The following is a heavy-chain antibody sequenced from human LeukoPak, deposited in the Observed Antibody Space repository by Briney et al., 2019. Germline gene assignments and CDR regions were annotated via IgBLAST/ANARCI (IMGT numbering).Heavy chain of an antibody. CDR3: AKESGKFDY. J-gene: IGHJ4*02. V-gene: IGHV3-43*02. CDR1: GLNFDDSA. Sequence: GGSLRLSCVASGLNFDDSAMHWVRQAPGKGLEWVSLISADGGSTFSADSVKGRFSISKDNSKNSLYLQMNSLRSEDTAMYYCAKESGKFDYWGQGTLVAVSS. CDR2: ISADGGST.